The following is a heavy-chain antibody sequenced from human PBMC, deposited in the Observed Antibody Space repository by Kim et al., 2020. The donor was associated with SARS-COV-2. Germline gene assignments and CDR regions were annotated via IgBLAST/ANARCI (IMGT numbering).Heavy chain of an antibody. CDR3: TTDIGEPIYLTSIAARPIDY. CDR2: IKSKTDGGTT. J-gene: IGHJ4*02. Sequence: GGSLRLSCAASGFTFSNAWMSWVRQAPGKGLEWVGRIKSKTDGGTTDYAAPVKGRFTISRDDSKNTLYLQMNSLKTEDTAVYYCTTDIGEPIYLTSIAARPIDYWGQGTLVTVSS. D-gene: IGHD6-6*01. CDR1: GFTFSNAW. V-gene: IGHV3-15*01.